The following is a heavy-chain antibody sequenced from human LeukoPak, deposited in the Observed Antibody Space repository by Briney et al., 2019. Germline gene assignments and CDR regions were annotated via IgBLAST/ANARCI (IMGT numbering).Heavy chain of an antibody. CDR1: GYTFTSYG. Sequence: GASVNVSFKASGYTFTSYGISWVRQAPGQGLEWMGWISAYNGNTNYAQKLQGRVTMTTDTSTSTAYMELRSLRSDDTAVYYCARSYDFWSGYGGNWFDPWGQGTLVTVSS. CDR2: ISAYNGNT. CDR3: ARSYDFWSGYGGNWFDP. D-gene: IGHD3-3*01. J-gene: IGHJ5*02. V-gene: IGHV1-18*01.